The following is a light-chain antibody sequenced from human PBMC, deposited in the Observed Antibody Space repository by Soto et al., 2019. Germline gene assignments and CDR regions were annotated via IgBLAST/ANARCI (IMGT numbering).Light chain of an antibody. V-gene: IGLV2-23*02. Sequence: QSALTQPASVSGSPGQSITISCTGTSSNVGSYKLVSWYQQHPGKAPKLMIFEVNKRPSGVSNRFSGSKSGNTASLTISGLKVEDEADYYCCSYGGSRTYVLGTAKKATV. CDR3: CSYGGSRTYV. CDR2: EVN. CDR1: SSNVGSYKL. J-gene: IGLJ1*01.